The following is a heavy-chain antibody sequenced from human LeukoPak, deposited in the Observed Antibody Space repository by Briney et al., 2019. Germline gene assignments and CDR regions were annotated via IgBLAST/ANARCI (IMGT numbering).Heavy chain of an antibody. CDR3: ARGSDYDSSGYYSLFDY. CDR2: IYYSGST. J-gene: IGHJ4*02. D-gene: IGHD3-22*01. Sequence: PSETLSLTCTASGGSISSGGYYWSWIRQHPGKGLEWIGYIYYSGSTYYNPSLKSRVTISVDTSKNQFSLKLSSVTAADTAVYYCARGSDYDSSGYYSLFDYWGQGTLVTVSS. CDR1: GGSISSGGYY. V-gene: IGHV4-31*03.